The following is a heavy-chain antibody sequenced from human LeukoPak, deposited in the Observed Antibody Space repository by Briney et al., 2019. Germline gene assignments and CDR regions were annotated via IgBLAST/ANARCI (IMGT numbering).Heavy chain of an antibody. D-gene: IGHD4-17*01. Sequence: SETLSLTCTVAGASISSTVHYWAWIRQSPGKGLEWIGSSDYSGGTTYNPSLNSRVTVSVDTSKNQFSLKLTSVAAADTAVYYCARDFGDFRTDYWGQGTLVTVSS. V-gene: IGHV4-39*01. CDR3: ARDFGDFRTDY. J-gene: IGHJ4*02. CDR1: GASISSTVHY. CDR2: SDYSGGT.